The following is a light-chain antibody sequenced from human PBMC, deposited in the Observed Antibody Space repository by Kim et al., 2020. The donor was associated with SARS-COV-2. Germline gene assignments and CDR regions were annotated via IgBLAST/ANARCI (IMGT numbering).Light chain of an antibody. J-gene: IGKJ1*01. CDR2: AIS. CDR3: LQDHNYPRT. CDR1: QGIRTR. V-gene: IGKV1-6*01. Sequence: AFVGDSVPITCRAGQGIRTRLGWYQQIPRTAPKLLFYAISTLQTVVPPRFSGSGSDTDFTLTISNLQPADSATYSCLQDHNYPRTFGQGTKVDIK.